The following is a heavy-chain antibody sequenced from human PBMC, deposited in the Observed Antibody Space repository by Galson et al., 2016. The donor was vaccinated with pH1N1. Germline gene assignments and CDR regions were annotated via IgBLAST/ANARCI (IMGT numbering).Heavy chain of an antibody. D-gene: IGHD3-22*01. V-gene: IGHV6-1*01. J-gene: IGHJ3*02. CDR3: ARSVYYYYSNGYRHDTFDI. CDR1: GDSVSSNSAA. CDR2: TCYRSKWYN. Sequence: CAISGDSVSSNSAAWNWIRQSPSRGLEWLGRTCYRSKWYNDYGVSVKSRITINPDTSKNQFSLQLNSVTPGDTAVYDCARSVYYYYSNGYRHDTFDIWGQGTTVTVSS.